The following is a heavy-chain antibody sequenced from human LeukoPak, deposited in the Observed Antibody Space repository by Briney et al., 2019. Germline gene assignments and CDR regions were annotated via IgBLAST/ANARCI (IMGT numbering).Heavy chain of an antibody. Sequence: PGGSLRFSCAASGFTFSSYSMNWVRQAPGKGLEWVSSISSSSSYIYYADSVKGRFTISRDNAKHSLYLQMNSLRAEDTAVYYCARGGGTQWSYYYGMDVWGQGTTVTVSS. CDR1: GFTFSSYS. V-gene: IGHV3-21*01. CDR2: ISSSSSYI. CDR3: ARGGGTQWSYYYGMDV. D-gene: IGHD2-15*01. J-gene: IGHJ6*02.